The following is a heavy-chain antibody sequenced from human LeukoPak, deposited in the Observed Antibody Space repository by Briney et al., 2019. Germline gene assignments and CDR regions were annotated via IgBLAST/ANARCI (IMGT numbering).Heavy chain of an antibody. CDR1: GGSISSYY. J-gene: IGHJ4*02. Sequence: SETLSLTCTVSGGSISSYYWSWLRQPPGKGLEWIGYIYYSGSTNYNPSLKSRVTISVDTSKNQFSLKLSSVTAADTAVYYCARVVRITGTSNYFDYWGQGTLVTVSS. V-gene: IGHV4-59*01. CDR2: IYYSGST. D-gene: IGHD1-20*01. CDR3: ARVVRITGTSNYFDY.